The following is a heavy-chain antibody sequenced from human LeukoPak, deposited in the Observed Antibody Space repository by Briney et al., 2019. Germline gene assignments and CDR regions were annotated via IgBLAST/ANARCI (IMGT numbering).Heavy chain of an antibody. CDR3: ARDGRGYCSGGSCFDDY. J-gene: IGHJ4*02. CDR2: ITGTGGNT. CDR1: GFTFRSYD. D-gene: IGHD2-15*01. V-gene: IGHV3-23*01. Sequence: GGSLRLSCAASGFTFRSYDMSWVRQAPGKGLEWVSDITGTGGNTYYADSVKGRFTISRDDSKNTLYLQMNSLRDEDTAVYYCARDGRGYCSGGSCFDDYWGQGTLVTVSS.